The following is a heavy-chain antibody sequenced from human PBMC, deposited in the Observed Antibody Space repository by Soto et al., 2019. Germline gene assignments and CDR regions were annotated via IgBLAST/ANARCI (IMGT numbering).Heavy chain of an antibody. J-gene: IGHJ6*02. CDR3: ARAYLGRLPRRADYYYAMDV. CDR2: LGAARDP. V-gene: IGHV3-13*05. D-gene: IGHD1-26*01. Sequence: EVQLVESGGGSVQPGESLRLSCAASGFSFRDYDMHWVRQRKGKGLEWVSALGAARDPYYVGSVKGRFSVSRDNAQNSLFPQMNNLRVDDTAVYFCARAYLGRLPRRADYYYAMDVWGRGTTVTVSS. CDR1: GFSFRDYD.